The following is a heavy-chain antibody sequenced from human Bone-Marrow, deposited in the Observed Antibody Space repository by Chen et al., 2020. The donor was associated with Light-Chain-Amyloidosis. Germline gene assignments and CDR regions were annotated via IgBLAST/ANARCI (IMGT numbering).Heavy chain of an antibody. Sequence: QLQLQESGPGLVKPSESLSFTCTVPGGSISSSGYYWAWIRQPPGNGLEWIGTIYYSGSTQYNPSLESRDTMSVDTSKNQFSLKLSSVTAADTAIDYCARWLRFDSRGYPFDYWGQGTLVTVSS. D-gene: IGHD3-22*01. CDR2: IYYSGST. J-gene: IGHJ4*02. CDR3: ARWLRFDSRGYPFDY. CDR1: GGSISSSGYY. V-gene: IGHV4-39*01.